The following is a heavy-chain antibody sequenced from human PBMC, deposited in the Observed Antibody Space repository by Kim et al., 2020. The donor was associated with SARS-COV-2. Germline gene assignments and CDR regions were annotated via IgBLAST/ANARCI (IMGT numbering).Heavy chain of an antibody. CDR3: ARDASIASAGIDACGI. D-gene: IGHD6-13*01. CDR2: IWYDGSNK. V-gene: IGHV3-33*01. CDR1: GFTFSSYG. J-gene: IGHJ3*02. Sequence: GGSLRLSCAASGFTFSSYGMNWVRQAPGKGLEWVADIWYDGSNKNYADSVKGRFTISRDNSKNTLYLQMNSLRAEDTAVYYCARDASIASAGIDACGIWVQGTMVTVSS.